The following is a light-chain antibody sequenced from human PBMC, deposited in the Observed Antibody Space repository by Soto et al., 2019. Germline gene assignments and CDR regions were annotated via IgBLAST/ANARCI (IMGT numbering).Light chain of an antibody. Sequence: AALSFRASQSVTNSFFACYQPPPRPAPRLLIYGASRRATGIPDRFTGSGAGTDFTLTISRLEPEDFAVYYCQQDVSQPCEFGQGTKAEVK. CDR3: QQDVSQPCE. V-gene: IGKV3-20*01. CDR1: QSVTNSF. J-gene: IGKJ1*01. CDR2: GAS.